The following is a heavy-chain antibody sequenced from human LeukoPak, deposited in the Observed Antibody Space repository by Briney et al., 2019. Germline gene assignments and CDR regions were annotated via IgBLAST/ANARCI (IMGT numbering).Heavy chain of an antibody. V-gene: IGHV3-74*01. D-gene: IGHD2-8*02. J-gene: IGHJ4*02. CDR3: ARDQLYCTGGYCYFDS. CDR1: GFPFSVSW. Sequence: GGSLRLSCATSGFPFSVSWMHWVRQGPGKGLVWVSVIRTDGSAAYADFVKGRFTISRDNAKNTVSLEMNSLRADDTAMYYCARDQLYCTGGYCYFDSWGQGTLITVSS. CDR2: IRTDGSA.